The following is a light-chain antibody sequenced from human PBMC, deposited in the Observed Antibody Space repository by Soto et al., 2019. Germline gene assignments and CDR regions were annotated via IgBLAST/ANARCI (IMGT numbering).Light chain of an antibody. CDR2: DVS. CDR3: SSYASSSTLDV. V-gene: IGLV2-14*01. Sequence: QSALTQPASVSGSPGQSITISCTGTSSDVGDYNYVSWYQQHPGKAPKLMIYDVSNRPSGVSNRFSGSKSGNTASLTISGVQAEDEADYYCSSYASSSTLDVFGTGTKLTVL. CDR1: SSDVGDYNY. J-gene: IGLJ1*01.